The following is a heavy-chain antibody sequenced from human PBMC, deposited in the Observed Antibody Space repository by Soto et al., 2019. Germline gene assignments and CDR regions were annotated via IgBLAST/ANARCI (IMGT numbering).Heavy chain of an antibody. J-gene: IGHJ4*02. V-gene: IGHV4-34*01. D-gene: IGHD3-9*01. CDR2: INHSGST. CDR3: ARGVPYDILTGYPQSGATFDY. CDR1: GGSFSGYY. Sequence: PSETLSLTCAVYGGSFSGYYWSWIRQPPGKGLEWIGEINHSGSTNYNPSLKSRVTISVDTSKNQFSLKLSSVTAADTAVYYCARGVPYDILTGYPQSGATFDYWGQGTLVTVSS.